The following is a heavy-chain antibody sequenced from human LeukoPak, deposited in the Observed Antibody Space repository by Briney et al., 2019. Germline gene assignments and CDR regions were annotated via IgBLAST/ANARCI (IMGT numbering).Heavy chain of an antibody. CDR2: ISSSSSYI. CDR3: TRDEDFYSSSSDY. J-gene: IGHJ4*02. Sequence: GGSLRLSCAASGFTFGSYWMSWVRQAPGKGLEWVSFISSSSSYIYYADSVKGRFTISRDNAKNSLYLQMNSLRAEDTAVYYCTRDEDFYSSSSDYWGQGTLVTVSS. CDR1: GFTFGSYW. D-gene: IGHD6-6*01. V-gene: IGHV3-21*01.